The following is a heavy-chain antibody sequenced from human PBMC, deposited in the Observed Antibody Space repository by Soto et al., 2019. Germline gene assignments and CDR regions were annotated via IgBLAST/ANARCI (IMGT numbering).Heavy chain of an antibody. J-gene: IGHJ4*02. CDR3: VKLVGVASIGDY. D-gene: IGHD5-12*01. Sequence: QVQLVESGGGVVLPGRSLRLSCAASGFTFSTYGMHWVRQAPGKGLQWVAVISSDGSRKYYGDSVKGRFTISRDNSKNTLYLQMNSLRIEDTAVYYCVKLVGVASIGDYWGQGTLVTVSS. CDR1: GFTFSTYG. CDR2: ISSDGSRK. V-gene: IGHV3-30*18.